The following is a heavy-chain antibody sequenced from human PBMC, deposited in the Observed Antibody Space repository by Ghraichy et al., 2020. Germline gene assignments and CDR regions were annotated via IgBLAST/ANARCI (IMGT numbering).Heavy chain of an antibody. V-gene: IGHV4-59*01. Sequence: SETLSLTCTVSGGSISSYYWSWIRQPPGKGLEWIGYIYYSGSTNYNPSLKSRVTISVDTSKNQFSLKLSSVTAADTAVYYCARGPSSGCYSDDKNFDYWGQGTLVTVSS. CDR1: GGSISSYY. CDR2: IYYSGST. CDR3: ARGPSSGCYSDDKNFDY. J-gene: IGHJ4*02. D-gene: IGHD6-19*01.